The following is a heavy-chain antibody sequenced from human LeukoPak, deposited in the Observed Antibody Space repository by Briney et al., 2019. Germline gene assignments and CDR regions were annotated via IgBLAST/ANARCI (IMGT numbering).Heavy chain of an antibody. Sequence: PSETLSLTCTVSGDSISSYYWSWIRQPPGKGLECIGYIYYSGSTNYHPSLKSRLTISVDTSKNQFSLKMNSVTAADTAVYYCARMTLSFDYWGQGTLVTVSS. CDR3: ARMTLSFDY. J-gene: IGHJ4*02. CDR1: GDSISSYY. D-gene: IGHD2/OR15-2a*01. CDR2: IYYSGST. V-gene: IGHV4-59*08.